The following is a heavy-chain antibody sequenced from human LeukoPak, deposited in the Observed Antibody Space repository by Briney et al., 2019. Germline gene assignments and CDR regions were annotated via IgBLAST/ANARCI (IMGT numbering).Heavy chain of an antibody. D-gene: IGHD3-22*01. CDR1: GGTFSSHA. V-gene: IGHV1-69*05. CDR3: ARGPRNVDYYDSSGLWD. J-gene: IGHJ4*02. CDR2: IIPIFGKA. Sequence: SVKVSCKXSGGTFSSHAISWVRQAPGQGLEWMGRIIPIFGKANYAQKFQGRVTITTDESTSTAYMELSSLRSEDTAVYYCARGPRNVDYYDSSGLWDWGQGTLVTVSS.